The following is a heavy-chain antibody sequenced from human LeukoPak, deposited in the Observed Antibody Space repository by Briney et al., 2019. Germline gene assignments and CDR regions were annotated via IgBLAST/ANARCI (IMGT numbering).Heavy chain of an antibody. D-gene: IGHD2-8*02. V-gene: IGHV3-11*01. CDR2: ISSSGSTI. J-gene: IGHJ5*02. CDR1: GFTFSDYY. Sequence: GGSLRLSCAPSGFTFSDYYMSWIRQAPGKGLEWVSYISSSGSTIYYADSVKGRFTISRDNAKNSLYLQMNSLRAEDTAVYYCARSMGYWILNWFDPWGQGTLVTVSS. CDR3: ARSMGYWILNWFDP.